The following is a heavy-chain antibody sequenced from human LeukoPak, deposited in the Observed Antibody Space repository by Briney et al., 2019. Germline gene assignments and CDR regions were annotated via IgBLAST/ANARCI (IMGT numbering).Heavy chain of an antibody. V-gene: IGHV3-48*01. Sequence: SGGSLRLSCAASGFTFSRYSMNWVRQAPGRGLEWVSYIDSSSSPVYYADSVKGRFTISRDNAKNSLYLQMNSLRAEDTALYHCARDGPRAEGFDPWGQGTLVTVSS. D-gene: IGHD1-26*01. J-gene: IGHJ5*02. CDR3: ARDGPRAEGFDP. CDR1: GFTFSRYS. CDR2: IDSSSSPV.